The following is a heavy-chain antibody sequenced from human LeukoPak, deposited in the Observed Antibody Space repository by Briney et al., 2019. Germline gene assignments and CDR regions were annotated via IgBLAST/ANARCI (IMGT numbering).Heavy chain of an antibody. V-gene: IGHV4-61*02. Sequence: TLSLTYTVSGGSISSGSYYWSWIRQPAGKGLEWIGRIYTSGSTNYNPSLKSRVTISVDTSKNQFSLKLSSVTAADTAVYYCARISYCSSTSCYHFDYWGQGTLVTVSS. CDR2: IYTSGST. D-gene: IGHD2-2*01. CDR3: ARISYCSSTSCYHFDY. J-gene: IGHJ4*02. CDR1: GGSISSGSYY.